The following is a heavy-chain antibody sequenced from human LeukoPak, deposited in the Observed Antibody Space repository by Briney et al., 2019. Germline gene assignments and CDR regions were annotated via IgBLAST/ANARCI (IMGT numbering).Heavy chain of an antibody. CDR3: ARQSGSYFIY. V-gene: IGHV4-59*08. Sequence: PSETLSLTCAVSGGSISSYYWSWIRQPPGKGLEWIGYIYYSGSTNYNPPLKSRVTISVDTSKNQFSLKLSSVTAADTAVYYWARQSGSYFIYWGQGTLVTVSS. CDR2: IYYSGST. CDR1: GGSISSYY. J-gene: IGHJ4*02. D-gene: IGHD1-26*01.